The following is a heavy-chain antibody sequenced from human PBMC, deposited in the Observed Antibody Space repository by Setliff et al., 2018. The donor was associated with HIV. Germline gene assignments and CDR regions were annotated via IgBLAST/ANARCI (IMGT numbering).Heavy chain of an antibody. CDR1: GFTVSSSY. V-gene: IGHV3-66*02. J-gene: IGHJ3*02. Sequence: GGSLRLSCEASGFTVSSSYMAWVRQAPGKGLEWVSTIYSDGSTYHRDSVKGRFTLSRDNSKNTVYLQVGSLRPDDTAMYYCARDPPGIAVAGTDIWGQGTMVTVSS. CDR3: ARDPPGIAVAGTDI. D-gene: IGHD6-19*01. CDR2: IYSDGST.